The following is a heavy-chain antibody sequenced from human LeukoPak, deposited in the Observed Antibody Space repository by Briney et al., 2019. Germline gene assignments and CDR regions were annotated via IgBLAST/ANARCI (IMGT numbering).Heavy chain of an antibody. J-gene: IGHJ4*02. Sequence: GASVKVSCKASGYTLTSYDINWVRQATGQGLEWMGWMNPNSGRTGYAQNFQGRITITRNTSISTAYMELSSLRSEDTAVYYCTRETSSRYFDYWGQGTLDTVSS. CDR1: GYTLTSYD. CDR2: MNPNSGRT. V-gene: IGHV1-8*01. CDR3: TRETSSRYFDY.